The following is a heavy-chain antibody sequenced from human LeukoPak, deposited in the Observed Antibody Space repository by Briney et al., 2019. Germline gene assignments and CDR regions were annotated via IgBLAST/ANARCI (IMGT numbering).Heavy chain of an antibody. CDR2: MNPNSGNT. V-gene: IGHV1-8*01. J-gene: IGHJ5*02. CDR3: ARGERVVVAVLEP. CDR1: GYTFTSYD. Sequence: AASVKVSCKASGYTFTSYDINWVRQATGQGLEWMGWMNPNSGNTGYAQKFQGRVTMTRNTSISTAYMEQSSLRSEDTVLHYCARGERVVVAVLEPWGQGTLVTVSS. D-gene: IGHD2-15*01.